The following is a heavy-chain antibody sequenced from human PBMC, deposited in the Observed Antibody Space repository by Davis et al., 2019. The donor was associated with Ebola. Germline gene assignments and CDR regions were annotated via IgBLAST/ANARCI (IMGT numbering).Heavy chain of an antibody. J-gene: IGHJ4*02. CDR2: VYFSGRT. D-gene: IGHD5-18*01. V-gene: IGHV4-39*01. CDR3: ARRGYSYGIFDY. Sequence: SETLSLTCTVSGGSVSSTTYYWGWLRQPPGKGLEWIGSVYFSGRTYYNPSLNSRVTISVDTSKNQFSLKLSSVTAADTAVYYCARRGYSYGIFDYWGQGTLVTVSS. CDR1: GGSVSSTTYY.